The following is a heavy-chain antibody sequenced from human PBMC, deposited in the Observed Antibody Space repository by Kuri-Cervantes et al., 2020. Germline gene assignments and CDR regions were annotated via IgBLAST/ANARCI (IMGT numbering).Heavy chain of an antibody. CDR3: ARLGANQYYYYYGMDV. CDR1: GYSFTSYW. J-gene: IGHJ6*02. Sequence: GGSLRLSCKGSGYSFTSYWIDWVRQMPGKGLEWMGIIYPGDSDTRYSPSFQGQVTISADKSISTAYLQWSSLKASDTAMYYCARLGANQYYYYYGMDVWGQGTTVTVSS. D-gene: IGHD4/OR15-4a*01. V-gene: IGHV5-51*01. CDR2: IYPGDSDT.